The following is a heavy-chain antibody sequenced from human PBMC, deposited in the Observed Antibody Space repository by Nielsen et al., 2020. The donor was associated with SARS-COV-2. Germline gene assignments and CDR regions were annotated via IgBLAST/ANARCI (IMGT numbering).Heavy chain of an antibody. Sequence: GGSLRLSCAASGFAVSNTYMTWVRQAPGKGLEWVSVISGGGSIYYADSVKGRFTISRDNSKNTLYLQMNSLRAEDTAVYYCARAGARTIFGVVIADYGMDVWGQGTTVTVSS. CDR3: ARAGARTIFGVVIADYGMDV. V-gene: IGHV3-66*01. CDR1: GFAVSNTY. J-gene: IGHJ6*02. D-gene: IGHD3-3*01. CDR2: ISGGGSI.